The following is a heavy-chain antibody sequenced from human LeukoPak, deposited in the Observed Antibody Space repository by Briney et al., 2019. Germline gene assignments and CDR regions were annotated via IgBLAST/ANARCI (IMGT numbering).Heavy chain of an antibody. CDR3: ARGDRGSSWVFFDY. D-gene: IGHD6-13*01. V-gene: IGHV3-23*01. Sequence: GGSLRLSCAASGFTFSSYAMSWVRQAPGKGLEWVSAISGSGGSTYYADSVKGRFTISRDNAKNSLYLQMNSLRAEDTAVYYCARGDRGSSWVFFDYWGQGTLVTVSS. CDR2: ISGSGGST. J-gene: IGHJ4*02. CDR1: GFTFSSYA.